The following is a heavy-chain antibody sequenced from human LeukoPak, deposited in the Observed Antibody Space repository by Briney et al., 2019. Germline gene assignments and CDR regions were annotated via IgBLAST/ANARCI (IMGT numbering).Heavy chain of an antibody. CDR2: ISVSSRNVI. D-gene: IGHD3-16*01. V-gene: IGHV3-48*04. J-gene: IGHJ3*01. Sequence: GGSLRLSCAASGFTFSSYSMDWVRQAPGKGLEWLSYISVSSRNVIDYADSVKGRFTISRDDAKNSLYLQMNSLRAEDTAVYFCARDFGPRLYAFDVWGQGTMITVSS. CDR3: ARDFGPRLYAFDV. CDR1: GFTFSSYS.